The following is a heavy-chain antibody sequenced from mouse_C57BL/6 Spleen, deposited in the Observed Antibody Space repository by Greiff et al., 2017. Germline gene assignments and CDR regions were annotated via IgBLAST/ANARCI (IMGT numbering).Heavy chain of an antibody. Sequence: VQLKQSGAELVKPGASVKMSCKASGYTFTTYPIEWMKQNHGKSLEWIGNFHPYNDDTKYNEKFKGKDTLTVEKTSSSVSLELSRLTSDDSAVYYRARSERLWHYFDYGGDGTTLTVSS. CDR2: FHPYNDDT. D-gene: IGHD1-1*02. J-gene: IGHJ2*01. CDR1: GYTFTTYP. CDR3: ARSERLWHYFDY. V-gene: IGHV1-47*01.